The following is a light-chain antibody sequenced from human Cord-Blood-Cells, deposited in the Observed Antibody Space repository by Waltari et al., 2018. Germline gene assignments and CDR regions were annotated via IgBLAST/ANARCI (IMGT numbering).Light chain of an antibody. J-gene: IGLJ3*02. V-gene: IGLV1-40*01. CDR3: QSYDSSLSV. CDR1: SSNIGAGYD. Sequence: QSVLTQPPSVSGAPGQRVTISCTGSSSNIGAGYDVHWYQQLPGTAPKLLIYGNSSRPSGVPDRFSGYKSGTSASLAITGLQAEDEADYYCQSYDSSLSVFGGGTKLTVL. CDR2: GNS.